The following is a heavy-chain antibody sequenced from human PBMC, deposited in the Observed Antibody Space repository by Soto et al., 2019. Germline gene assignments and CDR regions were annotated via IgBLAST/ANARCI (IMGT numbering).Heavy chain of an antibody. CDR2: ISSTGDSK. CDR1: GFTFSTYA. V-gene: IGHV3-23*01. D-gene: IGHD2-2*03. J-gene: IGHJ4*02. Sequence: EVQLLDSGGGLVQPGGSLRLSCAASGFTFSTYAMTWVRQAPGKGLEWVSAISSTGDSKYYADSVQGRFTISRDNSKNTLFLQMHSLRAEDTAVYYCAVGYCSSSSCYGADYFEYWGQGTLVTVSS. CDR3: AVGYCSSSSCYGADYFEY.